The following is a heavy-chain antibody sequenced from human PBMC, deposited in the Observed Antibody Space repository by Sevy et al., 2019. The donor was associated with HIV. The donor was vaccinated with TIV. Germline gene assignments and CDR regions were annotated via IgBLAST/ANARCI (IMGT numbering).Heavy chain of an antibody. CDR1: GFTFNICG. Sequence: GSLRLSCAASGFTFNICGMAWVRQAPGKGLEWVSSISGLSNYIYYSDSVRGRFTISRDNAKNSLYLQMNSLRAEDKALYYCARLGSSGWAGMDVWGQGTTVTVSS. CDR2: ISGLSNYI. CDR3: ARLGSSGWAGMDV. J-gene: IGHJ6*02. V-gene: IGHV3-21*01. D-gene: IGHD6-19*01.